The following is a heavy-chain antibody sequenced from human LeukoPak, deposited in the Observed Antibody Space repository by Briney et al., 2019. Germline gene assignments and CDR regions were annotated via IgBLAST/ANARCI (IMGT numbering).Heavy chain of an antibody. CDR1: GFTFSSYA. Sequence: GGSLRLSCAASGFTFSSYAMPWVRQAPGKGLEWVAVISYDGSNKYYADSVKGRFTISRHNSKNTLYLQMNSLRAEDTAVYYCARLAVAGHTSDYWGQGTLVTVSS. CDR3: ARLAVAGHTSDY. V-gene: IGHV3-30*14. D-gene: IGHD6-19*01. CDR2: ISYDGSNK. J-gene: IGHJ4*02.